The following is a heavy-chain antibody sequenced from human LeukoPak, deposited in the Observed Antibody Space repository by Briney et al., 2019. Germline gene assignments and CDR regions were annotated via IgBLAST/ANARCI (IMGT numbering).Heavy chain of an antibody. Sequence: PSETLSLTCTVSGASVSSTTYSWVWIRQPPGRGLDWIGIIYYSGNTYYNPSLKSRVTISVDTSKNQFSLKLSSVTAADTAVYYCARDPRYFPDTAMVTRGGIDYWGQGTLVTVSS. CDR2: IYYSGNT. D-gene: IGHD5-18*01. J-gene: IGHJ4*02. V-gene: IGHV4-39*07. CDR1: GASVSSTTYS. CDR3: ARDPRYFPDTAMVTRGGIDY.